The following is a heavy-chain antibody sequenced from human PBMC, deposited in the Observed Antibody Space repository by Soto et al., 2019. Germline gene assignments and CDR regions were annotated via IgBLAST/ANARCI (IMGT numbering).Heavy chain of an antibody. D-gene: IGHD3-10*01. J-gene: IGHJ4*02. CDR3: ARERLVYCGSFLLRHFAY. CDR2: INPSGGST. V-gene: IGHV1-46*01. Sequence: ASVKVSCKAPGYTFTSYYMHWVRQAPGQGLEWMGIINPSGGSTSYAQKFQGRVTMTRDTSTSTVYMELSSLRSEDTAVYYCARERLVYCGSFLLRHFAYWGQGTLVTVSS. CDR1: GYTFTSYY.